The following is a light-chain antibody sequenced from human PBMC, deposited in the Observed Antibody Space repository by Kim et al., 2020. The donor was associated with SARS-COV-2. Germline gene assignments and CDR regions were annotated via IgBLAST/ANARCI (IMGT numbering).Light chain of an antibody. V-gene: IGKV3-15*01. Sequence: SPRETAPLSCRARRGVGPNLAWYQQKPGQAPRLVIYGASTRATGVPARFSGSGYGTEFTLTISSLQSEDFAVYYCQQYNNWPPRTFGPGTRVDIK. CDR3: QQYNNWPPRT. J-gene: IGKJ3*01. CDR1: RGVGPN. CDR2: GAS.